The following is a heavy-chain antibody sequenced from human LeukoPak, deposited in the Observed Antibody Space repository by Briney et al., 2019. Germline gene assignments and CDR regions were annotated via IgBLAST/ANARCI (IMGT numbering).Heavy chain of an antibody. V-gene: IGHV1-46*01. CDR1: GYTFTSYY. D-gene: IGHD1-26*01. CDR2: INPRGGST. Sequence: ASVKVSCKASGYTFTSYYMHWVRQAPGQGLEWMGIINPRGGSTSYAQKFQGRVTMTRDMSTSTVYMELSSLRSEDTAVYYCARYATKWELLPGGLGYFDYWGQGTLVTVSS. CDR3: ARYATKWELLPGGLGYFDY. J-gene: IGHJ4*02.